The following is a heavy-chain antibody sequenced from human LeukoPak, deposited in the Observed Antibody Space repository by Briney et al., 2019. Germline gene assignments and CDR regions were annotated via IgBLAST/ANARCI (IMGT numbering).Heavy chain of an antibody. CDR3: ATSGYSGYDHPS. D-gene: IGHD2-15*01. CDR1: GFTFSSYA. Sequence: QPGGSLRLSCAASGFTFSSYAMSWVRQAPGKGLEWVSVISGSGGSTYYADSVKGRFTISRDNSKNMLYLQMNSLSAEDTAVYYCATSGYSGYDHPSWGQGTLVTVSS. V-gene: IGHV3-23*01. J-gene: IGHJ5*02. CDR2: ISGSGGST.